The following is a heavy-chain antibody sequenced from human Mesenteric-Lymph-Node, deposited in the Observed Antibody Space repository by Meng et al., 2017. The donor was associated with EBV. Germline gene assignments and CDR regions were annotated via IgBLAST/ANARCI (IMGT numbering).Heavy chain of an antibody. J-gene: IGHJ4*02. V-gene: IGHV1-18*01. Sequence: QVPVVQARAEGQTPGASVKVSCKASGYTFSNYGITWVRQAPGQGLEWMGWISAYNANTDYAQSFRGRVTMTKDTSTSTAYLDLRSLRSDDTAVYYCARVSAYDSSGLDYWGQGTLVTVSS. D-gene: IGHD3-22*01. CDR2: ISAYNANT. CDR1: GYTFSNYG. CDR3: ARVSAYDSSGLDY.